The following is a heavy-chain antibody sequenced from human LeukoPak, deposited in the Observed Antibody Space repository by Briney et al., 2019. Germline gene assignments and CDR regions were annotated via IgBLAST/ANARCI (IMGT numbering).Heavy chain of an antibody. J-gene: IGHJ5*02. D-gene: IGHD2-2*01. V-gene: IGHV3-74*01. CDR1: GFSLSDYW. Sequence: GSLRLSCVVSGFSLSDYWMHWVRQVPGKGLVWVSRISPEGSGTTYGDSVKGRFTISRDSAKNTLCLQMNSLRAEDTAVYYCARDTDCSSTTCEGWFDPWGQGTLVTVSS. CDR3: ARDTDCSSTTCEGWFDP. CDR2: ISPEGSGT.